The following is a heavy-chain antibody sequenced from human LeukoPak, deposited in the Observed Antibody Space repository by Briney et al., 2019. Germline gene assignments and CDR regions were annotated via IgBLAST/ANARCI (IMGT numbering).Heavy chain of an antibody. CDR2: VYTSGYT. J-gene: IGHJ4*02. D-gene: IGHD1-26*01. CDR3: ARETLVGTTNYFDY. CDR1: GGSMNTYY. Sequence: SETLSLTCSVSGGSMNTYYWTWLRQPARKGLEWIGRVYTSGYTKYNPSLQSRVTMSVDTSKKQLSLMLTSLTAADTAVYYCARETLVGTTNYFDYWGQGALVTVSS. V-gene: IGHV4-4*07.